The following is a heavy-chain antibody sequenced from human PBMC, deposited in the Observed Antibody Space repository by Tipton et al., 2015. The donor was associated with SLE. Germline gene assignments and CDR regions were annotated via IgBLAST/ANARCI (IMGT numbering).Heavy chain of an antibody. CDR2: IYYSGST. V-gene: IGHV4-59*08. CDR1: GGSISSYY. D-gene: IGHD6-19*01. CDR3: ASAAVAGHLDY. Sequence: TLSLTCTVSGGSISSYYWSWIRQPPGKGLEWIGYIYYSGSTNYNPSLKSRVTISVDTSKNQFSLKLSSVTAADTAVYYCASAAVAGHLDYWGQGTLVTVSS. J-gene: IGHJ4*02.